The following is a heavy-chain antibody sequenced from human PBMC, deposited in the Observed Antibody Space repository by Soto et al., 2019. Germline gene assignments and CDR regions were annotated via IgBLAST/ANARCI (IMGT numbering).Heavy chain of an antibody. CDR3: AKDSALIRSGIDF. Sequence: EVQLLESGGGLVQPGGSLRLSCAASGFTFSSYAISWVRQAPGKGLEWVSAISGSGGSTYYADSVKGRFTISRDNSKNTLYLQMNSLRAEDTAVYYCAKDSALIRSGIDFWGQGTMVTVSS. CDR2: ISGSGGST. V-gene: IGHV3-23*01. D-gene: IGHD3-16*01. J-gene: IGHJ3*01. CDR1: GFTFSSYA.